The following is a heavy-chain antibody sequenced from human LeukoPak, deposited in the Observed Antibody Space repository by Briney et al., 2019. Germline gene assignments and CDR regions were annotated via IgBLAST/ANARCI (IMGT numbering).Heavy chain of an antibody. D-gene: IGHD3-10*01. CDR3: ARGTVRGVISRNNWFDP. CDR2: IIPILGIA. CDR1: GGTFSSYA. Sequence: SVKVSCKASGGTFSSYAISWVRQAPGQGLEWMGRIIPILGIANYAQKFQGRVTVTAGKSTSTAYMELSSLRSEDTAVYYCARGTVRGVISRNNWFDPWGQGTLVTVSS. J-gene: IGHJ5*02. V-gene: IGHV1-69*04.